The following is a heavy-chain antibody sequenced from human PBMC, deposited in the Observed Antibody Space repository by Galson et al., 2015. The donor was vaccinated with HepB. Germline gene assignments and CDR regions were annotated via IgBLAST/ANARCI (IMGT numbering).Heavy chain of an antibody. J-gene: IGHJ6*02. CDR3: AKDLGPARGYYYYGMDV. D-gene: IGHD7-27*01. Sequence: LRLSCAASGFTFSSYAMSWVRQAPGKGLEWVSAISGSGGSTYYADSVKGRFTISRDNSKNTLYLQMNSLRAEDTAVYYCAKDLGPARGYYYYGMDVWGQGTTVTVSS. V-gene: IGHV3-23*01. CDR1: GFTFSSYA. CDR2: ISGSGGST.